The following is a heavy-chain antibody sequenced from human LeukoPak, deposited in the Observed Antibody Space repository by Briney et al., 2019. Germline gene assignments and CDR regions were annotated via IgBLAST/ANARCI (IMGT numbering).Heavy chain of an antibody. Sequence: PSETLSLTCTVSGGSISSYYGSWIRQPAGKGLEWIGRIYTSGSTNYNPSLKSRVTMSVDTSKNQFSLKLSSVTAADTAVYYCARFMVRGVIGWFDPWGQGTLVTVSS. CDR1: GGSISSYY. CDR2: IYTSGST. D-gene: IGHD3-10*01. J-gene: IGHJ5*02. CDR3: ARFMVRGVIGWFDP. V-gene: IGHV4-4*07.